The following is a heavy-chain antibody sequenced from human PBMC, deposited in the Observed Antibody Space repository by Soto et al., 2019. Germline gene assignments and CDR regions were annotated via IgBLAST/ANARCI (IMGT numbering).Heavy chain of an antibody. CDR1: GFTFSSYS. CDR3: ARDHTYYDFWNGYSNWFDP. V-gene: IGHV3-48*02. D-gene: IGHD3-3*01. J-gene: IGHJ5*02. Sequence: GGSLRLSCAASGFTFSSYSMNWVRQAPGKGLEWVSYISSSSTIYYADSVKGRFTISRDNAKNSLYLQMNSLRDEDTAVYYCARDHTYYDFWNGYSNWFDPWGQGTLVTVSS. CDR2: ISSSSTI.